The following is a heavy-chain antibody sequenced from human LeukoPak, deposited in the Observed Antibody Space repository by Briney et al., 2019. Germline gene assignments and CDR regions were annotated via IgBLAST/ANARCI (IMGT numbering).Heavy chain of an antibody. CDR2: ISSSSSYI. Sequence: GGSLRLSCAASGFTFSSYSMNWVRQAPGKGLEWVSSISSSSSYIYYADSVKGRFTISRDNAKNSLYLQMNSLRAEDTAVYYCARGVVAYGDLDAFDIWGQGTMVTVSS. V-gene: IGHV3-21*01. CDR3: ARGVVAYGDLDAFDI. J-gene: IGHJ3*02. CDR1: GFTFSSYS. D-gene: IGHD4-17*01.